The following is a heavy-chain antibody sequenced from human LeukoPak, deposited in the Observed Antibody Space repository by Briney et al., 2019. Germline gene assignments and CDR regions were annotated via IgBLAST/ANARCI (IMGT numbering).Heavy chain of an antibody. CDR3: ARENRSPLLWVGESDAYWYFDL. Sequence: ASVKVSCKASGYTFTSYGISWVRQAPGQGLEWMGWISAYNGNTNYAQKLQGRVTMTTDTSTSTAYMELRSLRSDDTAVYYCARENRSPLLWVGESDAYWYFDLWGRGTLVTVSS. CDR1: GYTFTSYG. D-gene: IGHD3-10*01. J-gene: IGHJ2*01. CDR2: ISAYNGNT. V-gene: IGHV1-18*01.